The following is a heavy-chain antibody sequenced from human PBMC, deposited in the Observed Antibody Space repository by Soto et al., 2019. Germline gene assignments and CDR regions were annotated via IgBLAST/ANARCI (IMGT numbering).Heavy chain of an antibody. J-gene: IGHJ6*02. V-gene: IGHV1-8*01. D-gene: IGHD3-9*01. CDR1: GYTFTSYD. CDR3: ARGGLRVVDRYYYYGMDV. Sequence: ASVKVSCKASGYTFTSYDINWVRQATGQGLEWMGWMNPNSGNTGYAQKFQGRVTMTRNTSISTAYMELSSLRSEDTAVYYCARGGLRVVDRYYYYGMDVWGQGTTVTVSS. CDR2: MNPNSGNT.